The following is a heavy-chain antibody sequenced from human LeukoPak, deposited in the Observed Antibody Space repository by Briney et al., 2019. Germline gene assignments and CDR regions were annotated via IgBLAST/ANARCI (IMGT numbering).Heavy chain of an antibody. CDR2: VHYSGST. CDR1: GGSISSSSYY. J-gene: IGHJ5*02. D-gene: IGHD3-9*01. CDR3: ARLAIFYGWFDP. Sequence: SETLSLTCTVSGGSISSSSYYWGWIRQPPGKGLEWIGSVHYSGSTYYNPSLKSRVTISVDTSKNQFSLKLSSVTAADTAVYYCARLAIFYGWFDPWGQGALVTVSS. V-gene: IGHV4-39*01.